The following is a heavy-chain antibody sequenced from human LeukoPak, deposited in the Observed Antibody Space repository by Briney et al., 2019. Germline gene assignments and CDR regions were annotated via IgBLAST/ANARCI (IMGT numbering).Heavy chain of an antibody. V-gene: IGHV1-69*06. CDR2: IIPIFGTA. Sequence: ASVKVSCKASGGTFSSYAISWVRQAPGQGLEWMGGIIPIFGTANYAQKFQGRVTITADKSTSTAYMELSSLRSEDTALYYCAETSIAARHEEARAEYFQHWGQGTLVTVSS. CDR1: GGTFSSYA. J-gene: IGHJ1*01. D-gene: IGHD6-6*01. CDR3: AETSIAARHEEARAEYFQH.